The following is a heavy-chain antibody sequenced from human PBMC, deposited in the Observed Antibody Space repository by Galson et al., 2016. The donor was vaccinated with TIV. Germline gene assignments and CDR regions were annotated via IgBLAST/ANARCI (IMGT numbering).Heavy chain of an antibody. V-gene: IGHV3-7*01. D-gene: IGHD3-10*01. CDR1: GFTFGSYW. Sequence: LRLSCAGSGFTFGSYWMRWVRQAPGKGLEWVAVIRADGSEKYYVDSVKGRFTISRDNAKKSLYLQMNSLRGDDTAVYYCARERSAESLTGALFNYWGQGTLVTVSS. CDR2: IRADGSEK. CDR3: ARERSAESLTGALFNY. J-gene: IGHJ4*02.